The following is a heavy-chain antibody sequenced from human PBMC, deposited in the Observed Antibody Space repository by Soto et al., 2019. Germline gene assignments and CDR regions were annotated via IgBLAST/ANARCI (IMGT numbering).Heavy chain of an antibody. D-gene: IGHD1-26*01. Sequence: SETLSLTCTVSGDSLSSRSYYWGWIRQPPGKGLEWIGTMYYSGNTYYTPSLQSRVTMSVDTSKNQFSLKLSSVTAADTAVYYCARTLPTGSYFHYWGHGTLVTVS. CDR3: ARTLPTGSYFHY. CDR1: GDSLSSRSYY. V-gene: IGHV4-39*01. CDR2: MYYSGNT. J-gene: IGHJ4*01.